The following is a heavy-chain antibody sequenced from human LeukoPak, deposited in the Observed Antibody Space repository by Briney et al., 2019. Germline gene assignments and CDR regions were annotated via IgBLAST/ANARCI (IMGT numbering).Heavy chain of an antibody. Sequence: GSLRLSCVVSGITLSNYGMSWVRQPPGKGLEWIGSIYYSGSTYYNPSLKSRVTISVDTSKNQFSLKLSSVTAADTAVYYCARDVPVDTAMTREPFDYWGQGTLVTVSS. J-gene: IGHJ4*02. D-gene: IGHD5-18*01. CDR2: IYYSGST. CDR3: ARDVPVDTAMTREPFDY. CDR1: GITLSNYG. V-gene: IGHV4-39*07.